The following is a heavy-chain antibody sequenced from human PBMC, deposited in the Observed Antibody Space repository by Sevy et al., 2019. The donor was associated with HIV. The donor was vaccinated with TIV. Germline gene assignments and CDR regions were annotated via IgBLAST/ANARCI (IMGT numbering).Heavy chain of an antibody. J-gene: IGHJ3*02. Sequence: GGSLRLSCAASGFTFSNYGMSWVRQAPGKGLEWVSDISASGGRPYYADSVKGRFTISRDNSKNTLYLQMSSLMAEDKAVDYCGKKGPGTGELYCHLDGFDIWGQGTMVTVSS. V-gene: IGHV3-23*01. CDR3: GKKGPGTGELYCHLDGFDI. D-gene: IGHD3-10*01. CDR1: GFTFSNYG. CDR2: ISASGGRP.